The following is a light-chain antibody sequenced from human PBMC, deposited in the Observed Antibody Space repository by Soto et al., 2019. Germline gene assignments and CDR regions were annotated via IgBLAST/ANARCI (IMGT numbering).Light chain of an antibody. J-gene: IGKJ2*01. CDR3: QQRSNWPSGYT. Sequence: EIVLTQSPATLSLSPGERATLSCRASQSVSSYLAWYQQKPGQAPRLLIYDASNRATGIPARFSGSGSGTDFTLTISSLEPEDFAVYYCQQRSNWPSGYTLGQGTKLEIK. CDR2: DAS. CDR1: QSVSSY. V-gene: IGKV3-11*01.